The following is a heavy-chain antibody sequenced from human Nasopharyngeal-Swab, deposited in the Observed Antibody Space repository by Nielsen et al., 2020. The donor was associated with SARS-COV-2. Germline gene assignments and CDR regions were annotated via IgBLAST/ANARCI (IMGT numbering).Heavy chain of an antibody. CDR1: GFTFSNAW. V-gene: IGHV3-30*03. CDR2: ISYDGSNK. J-gene: IGHJ4*02. D-gene: IGHD1-26*01. CDR3: ARIRYSGSYVVDY. Sequence: GESLKISCAASGFTFSNAWMSWVRQAPGKGLEWVAVISYDGSNKYYADSVKGRFTISRDNSKNTLYLQMNSLRAEDTAVYYCARIRYSGSYVVDYWGQGTLVTVSS.